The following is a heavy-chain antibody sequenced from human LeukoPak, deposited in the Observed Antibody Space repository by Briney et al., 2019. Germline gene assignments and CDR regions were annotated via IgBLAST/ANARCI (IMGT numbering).Heavy chain of an antibody. D-gene: IGHD3-9*01. V-gene: IGHV3-23*01. CDR2: ISGSGGST. J-gene: IGHJ3*02. CDR3: AKDLTPYYDILTGSLLAATHAFDI. CDR1: GFTFSRYE. Sequence: GGSLRLSCAASGFTFSRYEMNWVRQAPGKGLEWVSAISGSGGSTYYADSVKGRFTISRDNSKNTLYLQMNSLRAEDTAVYYCAKDLTPYYDILTGSLLAATHAFDIWGQGTMVTVSS.